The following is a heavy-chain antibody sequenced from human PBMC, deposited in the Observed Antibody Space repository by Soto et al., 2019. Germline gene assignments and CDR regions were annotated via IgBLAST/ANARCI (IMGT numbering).Heavy chain of an antibody. Sequence: VQLMESGGGLVYPGASLRLSCETSGFSFRDHSMNWVRPAPGKGLQWVSYISSTGDDIHYADSVKGRFTVSRDNAKNALFLQMNSLRDDDSAIYYFARVPKGSVVTGWCQGTLVTVSS. CDR3: ARVPKGSVVTG. CDR2: ISSTGDDI. CDR1: GFSFRDHS. J-gene: IGHJ4*02. V-gene: IGHV3-48*02. D-gene: IGHD3-9*01.